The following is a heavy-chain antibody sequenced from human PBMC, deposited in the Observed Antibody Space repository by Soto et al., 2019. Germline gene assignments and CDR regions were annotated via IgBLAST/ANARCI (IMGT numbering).Heavy chain of an antibody. CDR1: GFTFSSYA. CDR2: ISGSGGST. V-gene: IGHV3-23*01. J-gene: IGHJ4*02. CDR3: AKEAVLWSGYYNPYYFDY. Sequence: GGSLRLSCAASGFTFSSYAMSWVRQAPGKGLEWVSAISGSGGSTYYADSVKGRFTISRDNSKNTLYLQMNSLRAEDTAVYYCAKEAVLWSGYYNPYYFDYWGQGTLVTVSS. D-gene: IGHD3-3*01.